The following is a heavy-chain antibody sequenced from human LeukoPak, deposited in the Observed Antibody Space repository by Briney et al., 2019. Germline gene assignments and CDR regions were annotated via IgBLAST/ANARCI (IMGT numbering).Heavy chain of an antibody. V-gene: IGHV1-69*13. CDR2: IIPIFGTA. D-gene: IGHD3-10*01. CDR1: GGTFSSYA. CDR3: ARDRHYYGSRSYLADFDY. Sequence: ASVKVSCKASGGTFSSYAISWVRQAPGQGLEWMGGIIPIFGTANYAQKFQGRVTTTADESTSTAYMELSSLRSEDTAVYYCARDRHYYGSRSYLADFDYWGQGTLVTVSS. J-gene: IGHJ4*02.